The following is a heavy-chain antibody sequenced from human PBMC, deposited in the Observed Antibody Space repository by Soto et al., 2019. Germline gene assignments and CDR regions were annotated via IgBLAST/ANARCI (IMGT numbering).Heavy chain of an antibody. D-gene: IGHD6-19*01. CDR1: GFTFSSYW. Sequence: PGVSLRLSCAASGFTFSSYWMHWVRQAPGKGLVWVSRINSDGSSTSYADSVKGRFTISRDNAKNTLYLQMNSLRAEDTAVYYCAVSVAGPTAIGYWGQGTLVTV. J-gene: IGHJ4*02. CDR3: AVSVAGPTAIGY. V-gene: IGHV3-74*01. CDR2: INSDGSST.